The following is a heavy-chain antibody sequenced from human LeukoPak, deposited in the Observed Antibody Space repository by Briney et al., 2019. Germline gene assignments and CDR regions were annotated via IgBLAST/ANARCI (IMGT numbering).Heavy chain of an antibody. D-gene: IGHD3-22*01. CDR2: IYYSGNT. CDR3: AREGMIGHHNWFDA. V-gene: IGHV4-59*01. J-gene: IGHJ5*02. Sequence: SETLCLSCAVSGDSISHYYLSWIRQPPGKGLEWIGYIYYSGNTNYNPSLKSRITMSVDTSKNQVSLRLRSVTAADTAVYYCAREGMIGHHNWFDAWGQRTLVSVSS. CDR1: GDSISHYY.